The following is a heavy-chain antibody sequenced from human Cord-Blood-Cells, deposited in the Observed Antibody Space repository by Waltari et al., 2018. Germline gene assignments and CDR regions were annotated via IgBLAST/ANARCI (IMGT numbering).Heavy chain of an antibody. J-gene: IGHJ3*02. CDR2: IIPIFGTA. CDR3: ARDTAYCGGDCYSAFDI. CDR1: GGTFRSYA. Sequence: QVQLVQSGAEVKKPGSSVKVSCKASGGTFRSYAISWVRQAPGPGLEWMGGIIPIFGTANYAQKFQGRVTITADESTSTAYMELSSLRSEDTAVYYCARDTAYCGGDCYSAFDIWGQGTMVTVSS. V-gene: IGHV1-69*01. D-gene: IGHD2-21*02.